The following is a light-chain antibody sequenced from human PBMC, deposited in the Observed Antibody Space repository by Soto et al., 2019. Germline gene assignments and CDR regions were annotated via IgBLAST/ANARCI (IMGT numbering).Light chain of an antibody. V-gene: IGKV1-5*03. CDR1: QSISSW. Sequence: DIQMTQSPSTLSASVGDRVTITCRASQSISSWLAWYQQKPGKVPKVLIYKASSLESGVPSRFSGSGSGTEFTLTISSLQPDDFATYYCRHYNTYPLTFGGGTKVEIK. J-gene: IGKJ4*01. CDR3: RHYNTYPLT. CDR2: KAS.